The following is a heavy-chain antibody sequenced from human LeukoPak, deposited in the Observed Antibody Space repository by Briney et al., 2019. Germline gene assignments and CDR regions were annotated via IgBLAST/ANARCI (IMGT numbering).Heavy chain of an antibody. CDR1: GFTFSSYA. D-gene: IGHD3-10*01. Sequence: PGGSLRLSCAASGFTFSSYAMSWVRQAPGKGLEWVSAISGSGGSTYYADSVKGRFTISRDNSKNTLYLQMNSLRAEDTAVYYCAKVGGSGSTPYLKLYFDLWGRGTLVTVSS. CDR2: ISGSGGST. CDR3: AKVGGSGSTPYLKLYFDL. V-gene: IGHV3-23*01. J-gene: IGHJ2*01.